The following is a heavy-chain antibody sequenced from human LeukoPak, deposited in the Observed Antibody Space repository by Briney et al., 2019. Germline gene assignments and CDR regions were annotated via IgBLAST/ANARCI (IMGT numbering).Heavy chain of an antibody. V-gene: IGHV1-18*01. CDR1: GYTFTSYG. CDR2: ISAYNGNT. Sequence: ASVKVSCKASGYTFTSYGISWVRQAPGQGLEWMGWISAYNGNTNYAQKLQGRVTMTTDTSTSTAYMELRSLRSDDTAVYYCARVPDCSGGSCYGRDYFDYWGQGTPVTVSS. D-gene: IGHD2-15*01. CDR3: ARVPDCSGGSCYGRDYFDY. J-gene: IGHJ4*02.